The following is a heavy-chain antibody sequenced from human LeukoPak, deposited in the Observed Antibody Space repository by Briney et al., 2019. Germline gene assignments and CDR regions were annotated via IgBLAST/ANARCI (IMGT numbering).Heavy chain of an antibody. Sequence: SETLSLTCTVSGGSISSSSYYWGWIRQPPGKGLEWIGTIYYSGSTYYNPSLKSRVTVSVDTSKNQFSLKLNSVTAADTAVYYCARQKGYCSGGSCFPPDFWGQGTLVTVAS. CDR3: ARQKGYCSGGSCFPPDF. D-gene: IGHD2-15*01. CDR1: GGSISSSSYY. CDR2: IYYSGST. J-gene: IGHJ4*02. V-gene: IGHV4-39*01.